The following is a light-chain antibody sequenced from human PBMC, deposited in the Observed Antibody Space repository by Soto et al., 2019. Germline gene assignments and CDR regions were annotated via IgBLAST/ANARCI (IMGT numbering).Light chain of an antibody. CDR3: QQFKNWPET. Sequence: EIVMTQSPVTLSVSPGERATLSCRASQSVSSNLAWYQQKPGQAPRLLIYGASTRATGVPARFSGSGSGTEFTLTISSLQSEDFAVYYCQQFKNWPETFGQGTKVEIK. CDR2: GAS. J-gene: IGKJ1*01. CDR1: QSVSSN. V-gene: IGKV3-15*01.